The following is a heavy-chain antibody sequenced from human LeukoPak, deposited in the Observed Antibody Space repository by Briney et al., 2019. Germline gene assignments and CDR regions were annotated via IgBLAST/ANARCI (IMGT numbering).Heavy chain of an antibody. CDR1: GCFFTSYW. V-gene: IGHV5-10-1*01. D-gene: IGHD2-2*01. J-gene: IGHJ6*04. CDR3: ARQAVPAAIDYYFDMDV. Sequence: GESLRISCKGSGCFFTSYWISWVRQLPGKGLEWMGRIVPSDSYTNYSPSFQGHVTISADKSISTAYLQWSSVETADSSMEYCARQAVPAAIDYYFDMDVWGKGTTVTVSS. CDR2: IVPSDSYT.